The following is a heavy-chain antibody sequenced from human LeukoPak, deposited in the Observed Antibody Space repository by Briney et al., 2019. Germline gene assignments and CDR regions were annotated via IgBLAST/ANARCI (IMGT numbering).Heavy chain of an antibody. CDR3: ARGLRGSLYYYYYYMDV. J-gene: IGHJ6*03. D-gene: IGHD3-16*01. Sequence: SETLSLTCAVYGGSFSGYYWSWIRQPPGKGLEWIGEINHSGSTNYNPSLKSRVTISVDTSKNQFSLKLSSVTAADTAVYYCARGLRGSLYYYYYYMDVWGKGTTVTVPS. CDR1: GGSFSGYY. CDR2: INHSGST. V-gene: IGHV4-34*01.